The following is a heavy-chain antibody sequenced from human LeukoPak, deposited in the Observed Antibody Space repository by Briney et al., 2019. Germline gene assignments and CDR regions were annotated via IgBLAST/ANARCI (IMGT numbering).Heavy chain of an antibody. CDR1: GFVFSDYY. CDR2: ISSSGNTI. Sequence: PGGSLRLSCAASGFVFSDYYMTWIRQAPGKGLEWVSYISSSGNTIYYADSVEGRFTISRDNAKNSLYLQMNSLRAEDTAVYYCAREGLERYYYYYMDVWGKGTTVTVSS. V-gene: IGHV3-11*01. J-gene: IGHJ6*03. CDR3: AREGLERYYYYYMDV. D-gene: IGHD1-1*01.